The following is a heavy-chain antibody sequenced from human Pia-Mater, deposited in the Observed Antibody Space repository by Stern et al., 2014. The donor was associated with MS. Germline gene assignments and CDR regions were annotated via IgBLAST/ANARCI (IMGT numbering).Heavy chain of an antibody. Sequence: QVQLQESGPGLVKPSETLSLTCTVSGGSISSSSYYWGWIRQPPGKGLEWIGSIYYSGSTYYNPSLKSRVTISVDTSKNQFPPKLGFVTAADTAVYYCARRRAAAGAVLFDYWGQGTLVTVSS. CDR3: ARRRAAAGAVLFDY. CDR1: GGSISSSSYY. J-gene: IGHJ4*02. D-gene: IGHD6-13*01. V-gene: IGHV4-39*01. CDR2: IYYSGST.